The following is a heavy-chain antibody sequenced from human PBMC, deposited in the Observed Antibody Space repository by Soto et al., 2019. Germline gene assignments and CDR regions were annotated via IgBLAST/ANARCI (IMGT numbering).Heavy chain of an antibody. V-gene: IGHV5-51*01. J-gene: IGHJ3*01. CDR2: IFPIDSDT. CDR3: ATPGGRDFNAFDV. Sequence: GESLKISCKGSGYTFTRNWIGWVLQMPWKGLEWMGIIFPIDSDTRYSPSSQGQVTISADNSISTAYLQWSSLKASDTAIYYCATPGGRDFNAFDVWGQGTMVTVSS. CDR1: GYTFTRNW. D-gene: IGHD2-21*02.